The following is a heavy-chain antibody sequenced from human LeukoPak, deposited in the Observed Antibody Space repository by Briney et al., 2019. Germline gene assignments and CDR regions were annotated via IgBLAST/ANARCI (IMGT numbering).Heavy chain of an antibody. J-gene: IGHJ4*02. D-gene: IGHD6-13*01. CDR2: IYSGGST. CDR3: AREGSSSSFDY. V-gene: IGHV3-66*01. CDR1: GFSVSSNY. Sequence: GGSLRLSCAASGFSVSSNYMSWVRQAPGKGLEWVSVIYSGGSTYYADSVKGRFTISRDNSKNTLYLQMNSLRTEDTAVYFCAREGSSSSFDYWGQGTLVTVSS.